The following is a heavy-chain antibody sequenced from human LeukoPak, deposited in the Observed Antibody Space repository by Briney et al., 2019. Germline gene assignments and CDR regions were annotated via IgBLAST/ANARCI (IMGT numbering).Heavy chain of an antibody. J-gene: IGHJ4*02. CDR3: ARYYSGWYYFDY. V-gene: IGHV1-69*13. D-gene: IGHD6-19*01. CDR2: IIPIFGTS. Sequence: SVKVSCKASGGTFSSYATSWVRQAPGQGPEWMGGIIPIFGTSNYAQKFQGRVTITADESTSTAYMELSSLRSEDTAVYYCARYYSGWYYFDYWGQGTLVTVSS. CDR1: GGTFSSYA.